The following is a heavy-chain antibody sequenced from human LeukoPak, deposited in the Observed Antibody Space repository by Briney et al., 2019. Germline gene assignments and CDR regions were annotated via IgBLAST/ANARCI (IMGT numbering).Heavy chain of an antibody. CDR1: GYTFSSYY. CDR3: ARETDVAAAANYFDY. J-gene: IGHJ4*02. Sequence: GASVKVSCKASGYTFSSYYIHWVRQAPGQGLEWMGIINPTGGSTRYAQTFQGRVTMTTYTSTSTVYMELGSLTSDDTAVYYCARETDVAAAANYFDYWGQGTLVTVSS. D-gene: IGHD6-13*01. V-gene: IGHV1-46*01. CDR2: INPTGGST.